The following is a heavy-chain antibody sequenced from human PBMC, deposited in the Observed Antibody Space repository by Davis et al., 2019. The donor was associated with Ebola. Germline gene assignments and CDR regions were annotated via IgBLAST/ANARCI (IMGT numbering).Heavy chain of an antibody. CDR3: AREGYYYGSGIWA. D-gene: IGHD3-10*01. CDR1: GFTFSSYE. V-gene: IGHV3-48*03. J-gene: IGHJ5*02. Sequence: PGGSLRLSCAASGFTFSSYEMNWVRQAPGKGLEWVSYISSSGSTIYYADSVKGRFTISRDNAKNSLYLQMNSLRAEDTAVYYCAREGYYYGSGIWAWGQGTLVTVSS. CDR2: ISSSGSTI.